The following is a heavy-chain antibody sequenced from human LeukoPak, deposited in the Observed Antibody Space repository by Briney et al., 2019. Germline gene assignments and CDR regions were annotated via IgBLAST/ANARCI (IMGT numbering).Heavy chain of an antibody. Sequence: SVKVSCKASGGTFSSYAISWVRLAPGQGLEWMGGIIPIFGTANYAQKFQGRVTITADESTSTAYMELSSLRSEDTAVYYCARDHDATTVTYNWFDPWGQGTLVTVSS. D-gene: IGHD4-17*01. CDR3: ARDHDATTVTYNWFDP. J-gene: IGHJ5*02. V-gene: IGHV1-69*13. CDR1: GGTFSSYA. CDR2: IIPIFGTA.